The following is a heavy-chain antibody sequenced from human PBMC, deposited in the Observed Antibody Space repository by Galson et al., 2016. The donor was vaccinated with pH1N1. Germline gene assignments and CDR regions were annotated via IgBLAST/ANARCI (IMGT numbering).Heavy chain of an antibody. J-gene: IGHJ4*02. CDR2: INPIGGMA. CDR3: VRDLGRLRDF. Sequence: SVKVSCKASGYTFTSYYFHWVRQAPGLGLQWMGVINPIGGMATYTQNFQDRLTMTVDASTSTVYMELTSLGSEDTAVYYCVRDLGRLRDFWGQGTLVTVSS. D-gene: IGHD1-26*01. V-gene: IGHV1-46*01. CDR1: GYTFTSYY.